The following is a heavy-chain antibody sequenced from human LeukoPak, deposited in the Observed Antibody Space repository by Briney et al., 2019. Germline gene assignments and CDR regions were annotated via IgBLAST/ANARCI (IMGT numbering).Heavy chain of an antibody. CDR1: GGSISSGGYY. J-gene: IGHJ2*01. CDR3: AADLGYCSSDSCRYFDL. D-gene: IGHD2-2*01. CDR2: IYYSGST. V-gene: IGHV4-31*03. Sequence: SQTLSLTCTVSGGSISSGGYYWSWIRQHPGKGLEWIGYIYYSGSTYYNPSLKSRVTISVDTSKNQFSLRLSSVTAADTAVYYCAADLGYCSSDSCRYFDLWGRGTLVTVSS.